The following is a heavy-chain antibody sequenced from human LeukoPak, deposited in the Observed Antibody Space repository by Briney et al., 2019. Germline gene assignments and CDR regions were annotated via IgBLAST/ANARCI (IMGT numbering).Heavy chain of an antibody. CDR2: ISAGGGGT. CDR3: ARKGQGYYFEY. J-gene: IGHJ4*02. Sequence: GGSLRLSCAASGFTFSSYAMSWVRQAPGKGLEWVSAISAGGGGTYYADSVKGRFTTSRDNSKDTLFLQTNSLRAEDTAVYYCARKGQGYYFEYWGQGALVTVSS. CDR1: GFTFSSYA. V-gene: IGHV3-23*01.